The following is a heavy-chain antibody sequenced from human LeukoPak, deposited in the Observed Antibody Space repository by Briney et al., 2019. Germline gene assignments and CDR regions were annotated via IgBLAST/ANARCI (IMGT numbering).Heavy chain of an antibody. V-gene: IGHV3-7*03. J-gene: IGHJ6*04. CDR1: GFPFSNSW. Sequence: GGPLRLSCIVSGFPFSNSWMYWVRQAPGKGLEGGANIKKDGSGISYVDSVKGRFIISRDNARNSLYLQMNSLRVEDTAVYFCAGGNSIDVWGKGTAVTVSS. D-gene: IGHD3-16*01. CDR3: AGGNSIDV. CDR2: IKKDGSGI.